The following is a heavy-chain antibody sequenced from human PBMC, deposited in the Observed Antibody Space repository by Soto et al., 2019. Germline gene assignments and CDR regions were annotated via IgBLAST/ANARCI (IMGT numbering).Heavy chain of an antibody. CDR1: GYSFTSYW. CDR2: IYLSDSDT. Sequence: GESLKISCKGSGYSFTSYWIAWVRQMPRKGLEWMGIIYLSDSDTRYSPSFQGRVTIAADKTISTAYLQWSSLKASDTAMYYCARYSSSWPYYFDYWGQGTLVTVSS. J-gene: IGHJ4*02. V-gene: IGHV5-51*01. D-gene: IGHD6-13*01. CDR3: ARYSSSWPYYFDY.